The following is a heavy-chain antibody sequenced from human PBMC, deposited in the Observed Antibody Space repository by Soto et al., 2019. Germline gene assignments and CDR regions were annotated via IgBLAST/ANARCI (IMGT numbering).Heavy chain of an antibody. J-gene: IGHJ5*02. CDR1: GGSFSGYY. V-gene: IGHV4-34*01. Sequence: SDTLSLTCAVYGGSFSGYYWNWIRQPPGKGLEWIGDINHNGSTNYNPSLKSRVTISLDTSKNQFSLKLSSVTAADTAVYYCARGICSGGSCDDNWFDPWGQGTLVTVSS. CDR2: INHNGST. D-gene: IGHD2-15*01. CDR3: ARGICSGGSCDDNWFDP.